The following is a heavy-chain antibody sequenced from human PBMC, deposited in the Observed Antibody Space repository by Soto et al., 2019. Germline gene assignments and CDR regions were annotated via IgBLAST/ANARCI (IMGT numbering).Heavy chain of an antibody. CDR1: GYTFTGYY. Sequence: GASVKVSCKASGYTFTGYYMHWVRQAPGQGLEWMGWINPNSGGTNYAQKFQGWVTMTRDTSISTAYMELSRLRSDDTAVYYCARARITMVRGVIIGLGAFDIWGQGTMVTVS. CDR2: INPNSGGT. CDR3: ARARITMVRGVIIGLGAFDI. D-gene: IGHD3-10*01. J-gene: IGHJ3*02. V-gene: IGHV1-2*04.